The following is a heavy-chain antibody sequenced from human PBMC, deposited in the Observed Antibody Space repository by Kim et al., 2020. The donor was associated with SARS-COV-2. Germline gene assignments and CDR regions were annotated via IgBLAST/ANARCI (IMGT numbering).Heavy chain of an antibody. CDR2: ISSSSSYT. CDR1: GFTFSDYY. CDR3: AREIKQQLVRRALDY. J-gene: IGHJ4*02. Sequence: GGSLRLSCAASGFTFSDYYMSWIRQAPGKGLEWVSYISSSSSYTNYADSVKGRFTISRDNAKNSLYLQMNSLRAEDTAVYYCAREIKQQLVRRALDYWGQGTLVTVSS. D-gene: IGHD6-13*01. V-gene: IGHV3-11*06.